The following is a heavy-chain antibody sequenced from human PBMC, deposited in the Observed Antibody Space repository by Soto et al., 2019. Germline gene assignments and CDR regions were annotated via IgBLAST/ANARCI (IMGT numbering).Heavy chain of an antibody. Sequence: EVQLLESGGGLVQPGGSLRLSCAGSGFTFSNYAMSWVRQPPGKGLEWVSTLSGSGGRTNYADSVRGRFSISRDNSKDTLYLQMNSLRAEDTAVYYCAKDLEKAAVGTSYYMDVWGKGTTVTVS. J-gene: IGHJ6*03. D-gene: IGHD6-13*01. CDR3: AKDLEKAAVGTSYYMDV. CDR1: GFTFSNYA. CDR2: LSGSGGRT. V-gene: IGHV3-23*01.